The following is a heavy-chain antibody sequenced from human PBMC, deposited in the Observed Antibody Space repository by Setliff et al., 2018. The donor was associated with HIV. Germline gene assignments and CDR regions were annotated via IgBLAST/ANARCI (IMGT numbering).Heavy chain of an antibody. Sequence: GGSLRLSCAASGFTSSSYSMNWVRQAPGKGLEWVSSISSSSSYIHYADSVKGRFTISRDNAKKSLYLQMNSLRAEDTAVYYCARGVDLLTAPSYYYYYMDVWGKGTTVTVSS. CDR1: GFTSSSYS. V-gene: IGHV3-21*01. J-gene: IGHJ6*03. D-gene: IGHD3-9*01. CDR3: ARGVDLLTAPSYYYYYMDV. CDR2: ISSSSSYI.